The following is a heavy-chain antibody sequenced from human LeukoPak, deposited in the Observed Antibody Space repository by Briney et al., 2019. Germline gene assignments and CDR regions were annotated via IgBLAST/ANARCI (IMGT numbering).Heavy chain of an antibody. CDR2: INSDGSST. Sequence: GSLRLSCAASGFTFSSYWMHWVRQAPGKGLVWVSRINSDGSSTSYADSVKGRFTISRDNAKNTLYLQMNSLRAEDTAVYYCARSDSSGYLLGFDYWGQGTLVTVSS. J-gene: IGHJ4*02. CDR3: ARSDSSGYLLGFDY. CDR1: GFTFSSYW. D-gene: IGHD3-22*01. V-gene: IGHV3-74*01.